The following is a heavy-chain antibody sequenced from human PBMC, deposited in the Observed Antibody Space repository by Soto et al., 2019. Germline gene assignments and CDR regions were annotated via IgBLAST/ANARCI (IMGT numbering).Heavy chain of an antibody. D-gene: IGHD3-10*01. Sequence: PSETLSLTCTVSGGSISSYYWSWIRQPPGKGLEWIGYIYYTGSTYYNPSLKSRVTISIDTSKNQFSLKLSSVTAADTAVYYCARDRMVRGVMYAFDIWGQGTMVTVSS. CDR2: IYYTGST. CDR1: GGSISSYY. CDR3: ARDRMVRGVMYAFDI. V-gene: IGHV4-30-4*01. J-gene: IGHJ3*02.